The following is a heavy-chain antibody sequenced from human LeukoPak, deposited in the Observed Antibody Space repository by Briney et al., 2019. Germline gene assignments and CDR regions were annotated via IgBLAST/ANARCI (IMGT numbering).Heavy chain of an antibody. CDR3: ARDPIPYYYDSSGYYPAGAFDI. J-gene: IGHJ3*02. V-gene: IGHV4-30-2*01. CDR1: GGSISSGGYS. CDR2: IYHSGST. D-gene: IGHD3-22*01. Sequence: PSETLSLTCAVSGGSISSGGYSWSWIRQPPGTGLEWIGYIYHSGSTYYNPSLKSRVTISVDTSKNQFSLKLSSVTAADTAVYYCARDPIPYYYDSSGYYPAGAFDIWGQGTMVTVSS.